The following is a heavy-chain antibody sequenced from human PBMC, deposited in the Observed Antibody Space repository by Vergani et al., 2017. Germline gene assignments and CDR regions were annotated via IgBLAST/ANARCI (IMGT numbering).Heavy chain of an antibody. CDR2: IIPIFGTA. CDR1: GGTFSNHV. Sequence: QVQLVQSGAEVKKPGSSVKVSCKSSGGTFSNHVLAWVRQAPGQGLEWMGWIIPIFGTANYAQKFQGRVTITADESTSTAYMELSSLRSEDTAVYYCASRDITIFGVVIIRGYYYYGMDVWGQGTTVTVSS. J-gene: IGHJ6*02. CDR3: ASRDITIFGVVIIRGYYYYGMDV. D-gene: IGHD3-3*01. V-gene: IGHV1-69*01.